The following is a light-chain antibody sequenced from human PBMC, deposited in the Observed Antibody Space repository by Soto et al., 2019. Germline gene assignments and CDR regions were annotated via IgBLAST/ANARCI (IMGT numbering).Light chain of an antibody. CDR2: EAS. J-gene: IGLJ1*01. Sequence: QSALTQPPSVSGSPGQSVTISCTGTSTDFVSYNRVSWYQQPPGTAPKLIIYEASNRPSGVPDRFSGSKSGNTASLTISGLQAADEADYYCSLYKSENTYVFGTGTNVTVL. CDR3: SLYKSENTYV. V-gene: IGLV2-18*01. CDR1: STDFVSYNR.